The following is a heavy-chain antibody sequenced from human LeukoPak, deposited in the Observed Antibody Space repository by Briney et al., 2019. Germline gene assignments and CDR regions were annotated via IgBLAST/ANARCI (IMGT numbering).Heavy chain of an antibody. V-gene: IGHV3-30*18. D-gene: IGHD3-10*01. CDR3: AKDWGREFASGSSYLDD. CDR1: GFTFRTYG. Sequence: GGSLRLSCAASGFTFRTYGMHWVRQAPGKGLEWVAVISFDGTYRYYADSVKGRFTISRDNSENTLHLQMNSLRTEDTALYYCAKDWGREFASGSSYLDDWGLGTPVTVSS. CDR2: ISFDGTYR. J-gene: IGHJ4*02.